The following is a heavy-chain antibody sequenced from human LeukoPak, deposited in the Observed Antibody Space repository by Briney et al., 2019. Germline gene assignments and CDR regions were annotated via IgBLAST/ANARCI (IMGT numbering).Heavy chain of an antibody. CDR3: AKLLGTVTTYDY. CDR1: GFTFSYNW. J-gene: IGHJ4*02. V-gene: IGHV3-7*01. D-gene: IGHD1-7*01. CDR2: IRPDGSEE. Sequence: GGSLRLSCTASGFTFSYNWMSWVCQAPEKGLEWVASIRPDGSEEYYMDSVKGRFTISRDNAKNSLYLQMNSLRAEDTALYYCAKLLGTVTTYDYWGQGTLVTVSS.